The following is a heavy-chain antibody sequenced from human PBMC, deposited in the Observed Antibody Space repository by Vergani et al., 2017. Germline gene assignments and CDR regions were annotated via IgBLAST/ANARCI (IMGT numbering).Heavy chain of an antibody. Sequence: QVQLVESGGGLVTPGGSLRLSCEASGFKFSQFGMHWVRQGPGKGLEWVAFISYDGSKTQYADSEKGRVTISRDNSKNTVGLEMSSLRVDDTATYYCARDVWDCSGISCFLRAVEFYYMDVCGQGTTVTVSS. CDR1: GFKFSQFG. J-gene: IGHJ6*03. CDR2: ISYDGSKT. D-gene: IGHD3-16*01. V-gene: IGHV3-33*05. CDR3: ARDVWDCSGISCFLRAVEFYYMDV.